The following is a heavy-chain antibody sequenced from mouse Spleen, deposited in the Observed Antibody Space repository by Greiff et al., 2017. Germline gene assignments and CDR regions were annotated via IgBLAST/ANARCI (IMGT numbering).Heavy chain of an antibody. CDR3: ARYGAIDWYFDV. CDR1: GFTFTDYY. Sequence: EVKVVESGGGLVQPGGSLSLSCAASGFTFTDYYMSWVRQPPGKALEWLGFIRNKANGYTTEYSASVKGRFTISRDNSQSILYLQMNALRAEDSATYYCARYGAIDWYFDVWGAGTTVTVSS. CDR2: IRNKANGYTT. D-gene: IGHD2-12*01. J-gene: IGHJ1*01. V-gene: IGHV7-3*01.